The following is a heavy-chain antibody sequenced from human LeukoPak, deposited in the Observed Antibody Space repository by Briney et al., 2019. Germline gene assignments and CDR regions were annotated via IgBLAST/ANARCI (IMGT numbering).Heavy chain of an antibody. V-gene: IGHV3-48*01. CDR3: ARDPYSGTYGNTYYYYMDV. J-gene: IGHJ6*03. CDR2: ISSSSSTI. Sequence: PGGSLRLSCAASGFTFSSYSMNWVRQAPGKGLEWVSDISSSSSTIYYADSVKGRFTISRDNAKNSLYLEMNSLRAEDTAVYYCARDPYSGTYGNTYYYYMDVWGKGTTVTISS. CDR1: GFTFSSYS. D-gene: IGHD1-26*01.